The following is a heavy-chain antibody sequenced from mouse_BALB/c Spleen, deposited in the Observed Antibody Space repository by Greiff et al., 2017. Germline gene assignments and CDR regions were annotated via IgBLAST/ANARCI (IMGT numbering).Heavy chain of an antibody. CDR1: GFSLSTSGMG. CDR3: ARLYGDPYYYAMDY. Sequence: QVTLKVSGPGILQPSQTLSLTCSFSGFSLSTSGMGVSWIRQPSGKGLEWLAHIYWDDDKRYNPSLKSRLTISKDTSRNQVFLKITSVDTADTATYYCARLYGDPYYYAMDYWGQGTSVTVSS. V-gene: IGHV8-12*01. CDR2: IYWDDDK. J-gene: IGHJ4*01. D-gene: IGHD1-2*01.